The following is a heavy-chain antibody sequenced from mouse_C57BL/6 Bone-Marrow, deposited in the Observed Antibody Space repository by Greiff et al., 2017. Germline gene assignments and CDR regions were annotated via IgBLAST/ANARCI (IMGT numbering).Heavy chain of an antibody. CDR1: GFNIKDYY. CDR2: IDPEDGET. CDR3: ASRVLWGDYFDD. Sequence: EVKLQQSGAELVKPGASVKLSCTASGFNIKDYYMHWVKQRTEQGLEWIGRIDPEDGETKYAPKFKGKATITADTSSNTAYLQLSSLTSEDTAVYYCASRVLWGDYFDDWGQGTTLTVSS. J-gene: IGHJ2*01. V-gene: IGHV14-2*01. D-gene: IGHD1-1*02.